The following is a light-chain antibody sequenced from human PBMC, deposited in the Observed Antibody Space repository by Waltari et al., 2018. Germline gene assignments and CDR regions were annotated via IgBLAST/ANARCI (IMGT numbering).Light chain of an antibody. V-gene: IGLV4-69*01. CDR3: QTGGHGTWV. J-gene: IGLJ3*02. CDR2: VNSDGSH. Sequence: LVLTQSPSASASLGASVKLTCTLSSGYSSHVIPWLQQKPGKGPRYLMKVNSDGSHRKGDDIPDRFSASNSGTEYYVTISSLQSEDEADYYCQTGGHGTWVFGGGTKLTVL. CDR1: SGYSSHV.